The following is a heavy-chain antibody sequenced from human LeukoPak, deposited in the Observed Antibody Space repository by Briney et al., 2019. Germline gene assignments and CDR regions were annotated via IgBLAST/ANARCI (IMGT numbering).Heavy chain of an antibody. CDR3: AREPLYYYDSSATGDY. V-gene: IGHV1-18*01. CDR2: ISAYNGNT. CDR1: GYTFNNHY. Sequence: ASVKVSCKASGYTFNNHYMYWVRQAPGQGLEWMGWISAYNGNTNYAQKLQGRVTMTTDTSTSTAYMELRSLRSDDTAVYYCAREPLYYYDSSATGDYWGQGTLVTVSS. J-gene: IGHJ4*02. D-gene: IGHD3-22*01.